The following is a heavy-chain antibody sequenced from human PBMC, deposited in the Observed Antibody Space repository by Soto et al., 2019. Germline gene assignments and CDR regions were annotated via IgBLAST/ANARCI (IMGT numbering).Heavy chain of an antibody. CDR3: ARDLVSGSDFWRAYNGGDFDY. Sequence: QVQLVQSGAEVKRPGASVKVSCKASGYTFRNYGITWVRQAPGQGLEWMAWISPYNGNTNYAQDLQGRVTVTTDTSTSTAYMELRSLTSEDTAMYYCARDLVSGSDFWRAYNGGDFDYRGQGTLVTVSS. J-gene: IGHJ4*02. CDR1: GYTFRNYG. D-gene: IGHD3-3*01. CDR2: ISPYNGNT. V-gene: IGHV1-18*01.